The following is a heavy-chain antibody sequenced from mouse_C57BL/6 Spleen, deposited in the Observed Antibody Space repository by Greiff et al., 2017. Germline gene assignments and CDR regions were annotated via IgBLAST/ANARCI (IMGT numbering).Heavy chain of an antibody. CDR2: ILPGSGST. J-gene: IGHJ4*01. CDR3: ARRAHYYGSRGYAMDY. Sequence: VQLQQSGAELMKPGASVKLSCKATGYTFTGYWIEWVKQRPGHGLEWIGEILPGSGSTNYNEKFKGKATFTADTSSNTAYMQLSSLTTEDSAIYYCARRAHYYGSRGYAMDYWGQGTSVTVAS. D-gene: IGHD1-1*01. V-gene: IGHV1-9*01. CDR1: GYTFTGYW.